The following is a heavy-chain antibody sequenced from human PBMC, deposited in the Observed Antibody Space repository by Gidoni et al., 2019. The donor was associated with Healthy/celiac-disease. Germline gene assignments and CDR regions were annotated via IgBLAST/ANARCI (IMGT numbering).Heavy chain of an antibody. Sequence: QVQLQQWGAGLLKPSETLSLTCAVYGGSFSGYYWSWIRQPPGKGLEWIGEINHSGSTNYNPSLKSRVTISVDTSKNQFSLKLSSVTAADTAVYYCARVGITMVRGVITTPNWFDPWGQGTLVTVSS. CDR2: INHSGST. V-gene: IGHV4-34*01. CDR1: GGSFSGYY. J-gene: IGHJ5*02. D-gene: IGHD3-10*01. CDR3: ARVGITMVRGVITTPNWFDP.